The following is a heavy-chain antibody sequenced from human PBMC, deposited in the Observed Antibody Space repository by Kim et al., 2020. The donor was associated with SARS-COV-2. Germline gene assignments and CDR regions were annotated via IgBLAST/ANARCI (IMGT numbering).Heavy chain of an antibody. Sequence: GGSLRLSCAASGFTFSSYEMNWVRQAPGKGLEWVSYISSSGSTIYYADSVKGRFTISRDNAKNSLYLQMNSLRAEDTAVYYCARIGLGELSLFFVGGYFDYWGQGTLVTVSS. D-gene: IGHD3-16*02. CDR2: ISSSGSTI. CDR3: ARIGLGELSLFFVGGYFDY. V-gene: IGHV3-48*03. J-gene: IGHJ4*02. CDR1: GFTFSSYE.